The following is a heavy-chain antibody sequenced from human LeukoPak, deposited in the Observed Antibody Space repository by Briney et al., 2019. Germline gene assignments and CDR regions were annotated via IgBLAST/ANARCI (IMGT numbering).Heavy chain of an antibody. J-gene: IGHJ4*02. V-gene: IGHV4-39*07. CDR1: GGSISSSSYY. CDR3: AKDPRIPSSYGDYIIAY. CDR2: IYYSGST. Sequence: SETLSLTCTVSGGSISSSSYYWGWIRQPPGKGLEWIGSIYYSGSTYYNPSLKSRVTISVDTSKNQFSLKLSSVTAADTAVYYCAKDPRIPSSYGDYIIAYWGQGTLVTVSS. D-gene: IGHD4-17*01.